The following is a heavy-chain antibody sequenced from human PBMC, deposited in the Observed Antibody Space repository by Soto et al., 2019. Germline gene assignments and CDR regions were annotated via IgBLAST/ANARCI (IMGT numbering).Heavy chain of an antibody. CDR3: AKTESFNGYYNAFDY. D-gene: IGHD3-9*01. CDR2: ISGGGGST. Sequence: GGSLRLSCAASGFSFGGYAVTWVRQAPGKGLEWVSAISGGGGSTYYADSVKGRFTISRDNSKNTVYLQMNSLRAGDTALYYCAKTESFNGYYNAFDYWGQGARVTVSS. CDR1: GFSFGGYA. J-gene: IGHJ4*02. V-gene: IGHV3-23*01.